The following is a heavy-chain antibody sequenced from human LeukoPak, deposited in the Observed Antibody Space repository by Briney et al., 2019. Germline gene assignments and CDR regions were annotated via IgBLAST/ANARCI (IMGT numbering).Heavy chain of an antibody. CDR1: GITLSTFG. CDR3: ARVDYDFWSGREGDYYYYMDV. Sequence: GGSLRLSLAVSGITLSTFGMSWVRQAPGKGLEWVSGINWNGGSTGYADSVKGRFTISRDNAKNSLYLQMNSLRAEDTALYYCARVDYDFWSGREGDYYYYMDVWGKGTTVTVSS. V-gene: IGHV3-20*03. J-gene: IGHJ6*03. D-gene: IGHD3-3*01. CDR2: INWNGGST.